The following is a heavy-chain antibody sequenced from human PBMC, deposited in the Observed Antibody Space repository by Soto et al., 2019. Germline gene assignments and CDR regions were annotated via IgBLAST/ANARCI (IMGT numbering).Heavy chain of an antibody. D-gene: IGHD2-8*01. CDR1: GFPIGDHA. V-gene: IGHV3-23*01. J-gene: IGHJ4*02. CDR2: ILADYKT. CDR3: ARRTNGYFAY. Sequence: VRLHRHSYGVLGFPIGDHARRWVRQAPGKVLESISTILADYKTYYTDSVRGRFTISRDNSKNTLYLEMNSLRAEDTAVYYCARRTNGYFAYWGQGALVTVSS.